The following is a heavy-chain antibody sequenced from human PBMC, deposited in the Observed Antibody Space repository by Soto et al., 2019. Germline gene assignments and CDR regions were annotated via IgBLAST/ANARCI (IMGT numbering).Heavy chain of an antibody. CDR1: GFTFSSYS. V-gene: IGHV3-21*01. Sequence: GGSLRPSCAASGFTFSSYSMNWVRQAPGKGLEWVSSISSSSSYIYYADSVKGRFTISRDNAKNSLYLQMNSLRAEDTAVYYCARDPSGEGTYYDFWSGYYSGYYFDYWGQGTLVTVSS. CDR3: ARDPSGEGTYYDFWSGYYSGYYFDY. CDR2: ISSSSSYI. J-gene: IGHJ4*02. D-gene: IGHD3-3*01.